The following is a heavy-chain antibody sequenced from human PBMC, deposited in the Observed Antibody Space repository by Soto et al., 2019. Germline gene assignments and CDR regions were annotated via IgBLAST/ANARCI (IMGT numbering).Heavy chain of an antibody. CDR3: AREGAAPYAYYGMDV. CDR1: GYSFTTYG. CDR2: ISAYNGNT. D-gene: IGHD4-17*01. J-gene: IGHJ6*02. Sequence: QVQLVQSGGEVKKPGASVKVSCKTSGYSFTTYGISWVRQAPGQGLEWMGWISAYNGNTNYAQKLQGRVTMTTDTSTGTAYMELRSLRSDDTAVYYCAREGAAPYAYYGMDVWGQGSTVTVSS. V-gene: IGHV1-18*01.